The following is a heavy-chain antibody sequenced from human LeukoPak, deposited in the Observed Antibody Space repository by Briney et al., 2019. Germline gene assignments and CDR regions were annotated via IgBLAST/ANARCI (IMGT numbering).Heavy chain of an antibody. CDR2: INPKSGRT. V-gene: IGHV1-8*03. Sequence: ASVKVSCTTSGYAFTNYDINWVRQATGQGLEWMGWINPKSGRTGYAQKFQGRVTITRNTSISTAYMELSSLRSEDTAVYYCARETSSRYFDYWGQGTLLTVSS. CDR1: GYAFTNYD. J-gene: IGHJ4*02. CDR3: ARETSSRYFDY.